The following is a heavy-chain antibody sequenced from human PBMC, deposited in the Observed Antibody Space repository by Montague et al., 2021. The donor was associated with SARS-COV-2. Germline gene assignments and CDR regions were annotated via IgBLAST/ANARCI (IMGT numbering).Heavy chain of an antibody. CDR3: ARVGFFEDDAFDI. CDR2: IYYSGST. J-gene: IGHJ3*02. Sequence: SETLSLTCTVSGGSISSYYWSWIRQPPGKGLEWIWYIYYSGSTNYNPSLKSRVTISVDTSKNQFSLKLSSVTAADTAVYYCARVGFFEDDAFDIWGQGTMVTVSS. CDR1: GGSISSYY. D-gene: IGHD3-3*01. V-gene: IGHV4-59*01.